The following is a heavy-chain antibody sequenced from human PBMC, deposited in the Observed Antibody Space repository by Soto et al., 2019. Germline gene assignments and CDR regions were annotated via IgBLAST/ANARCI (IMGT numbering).Heavy chain of an antibody. J-gene: IGHJ4*02. D-gene: IGHD6-19*01. Sequence: LRLSCAASGFTFSSYWMHWVRQAPGKGLVWVSRINSDGSSTSYADSVKGRFTISRDNAKNTLYLQMNSLRAEDTAVYYCARARIAVAGYDYWGQGTLVTVSS. CDR2: INSDGSST. CDR3: ARARIAVAGYDY. V-gene: IGHV3-74*01. CDR1: GFTFSSYW.